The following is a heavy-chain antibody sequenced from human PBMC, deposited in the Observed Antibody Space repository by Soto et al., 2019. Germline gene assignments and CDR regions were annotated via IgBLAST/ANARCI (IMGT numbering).Heavy chain of an antibody. J-gene: IGHJ5*02. CDR1: GGTFSSYA. V-gene: IGHV1-69*13. CDR2: IIPIFGTA. D-gene: IGHD3-10*01. CDR3: ARDRGRAYNSWFEP. Sequence: ASVKVSCKASGGTFSSYAISWVRQAPGQGLEWMGGIIPIFGTANYAQKFQGRVTITADESTSTAYMELSSLRSEDTAVYYCARDRGRAYNSWFEPWGQGTLVTVSS.